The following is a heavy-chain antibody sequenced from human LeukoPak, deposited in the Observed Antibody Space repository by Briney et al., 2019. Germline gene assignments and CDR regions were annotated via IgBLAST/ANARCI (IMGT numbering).Heavy chain of an antibody. Sequence: SETLSLTCTVSGGSVSSNDYFWGWIRQSAAKGLEWIGSVDYSGDTYYNPSLKSRLTISIDTSRNQFSLRLSSVTAAGADTAVYYCVREVNHYGLRRNSFDPWGQGLRVTVSS. CDR1: GGSVSSNDYF. V-gene: IGHV4-39*07. CDR2: VDYSGDT. D-gene: IGHD3/OR15-3a*01. J-gene: IGHJ5*02. CDR3: VREVNHYGLRRNSFDP.